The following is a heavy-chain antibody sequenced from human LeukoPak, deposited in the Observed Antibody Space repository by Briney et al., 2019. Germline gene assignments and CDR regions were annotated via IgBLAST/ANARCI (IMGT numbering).Heavy chain of an antibody. Sequence: GGSLRLSCAASGFTFSSYSMNWVRQAPGKGLEWVSIIYSGGGTYYADSVKGRFTISKDGPKNTLYLQMNSLRVEDTAVYYCVRARYFDYWGQGTLVTVSS. CDR2: IYSGGGT. V-gene: IGHV3-53*01. J-gene: IGHJ4*02. CDR1: GFTFSSYS. CDR3: VRARYFDY.